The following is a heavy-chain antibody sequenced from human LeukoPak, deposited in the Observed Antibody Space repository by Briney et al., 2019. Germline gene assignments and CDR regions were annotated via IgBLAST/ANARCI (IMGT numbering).Heavy chain of an antibody. Sequence: SETLSLTCTVSGGSISSGDYYWSWIRQPPGKGLEWIGYIYYSGSTYYNPSLKSRVTISVDTSKNQFSLRLSSVTAADTAVYYCARRYSGSYYLDDAFDIWGQGTMVTVSS. V-gene: IGHV4-30-4*08. D-gene: IGHD1-26*01. J-gene: IGHJ3*02. CDR3: ARRYSGSYYLDDAFDI. CDR1: GGSISSGDYY. CDR2: IYYSGST.